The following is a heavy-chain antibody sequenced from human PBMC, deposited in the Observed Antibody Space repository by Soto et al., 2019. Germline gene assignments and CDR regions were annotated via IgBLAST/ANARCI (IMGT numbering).Heavy chain of an antibody. V-gene: IGHV3-23*01. J-gene: IGHJ6*04. CDR2: INPSGDTT. Sequence: EVQLSESGGGLVQPGGSLRLSYAASGFTFTSYSMSWVRQAPGKGLEWVSAINPSGDTTYYADSVKGRLTISRDNSKNTLYLQMDSLRAEDTAIYYCAKRPKAGRPVDVWGKGTTVTVSS. D-gene: IGHD6-6*01. CDR3: AKRPKAGRPVDV. CDR1: GFTFTSYS.